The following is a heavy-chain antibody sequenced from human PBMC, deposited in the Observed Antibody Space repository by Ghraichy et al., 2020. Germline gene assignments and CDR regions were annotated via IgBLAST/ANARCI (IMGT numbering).Heavy chain of an antibody. CDR3: AARYNSLFDY. Sequence: GGSLRLSCAASGFIFSTYDMQWVRQAPGKGLEWVAFIRFDGSNKYYADSVKGRFTISRDNSKNILYLQMNSLRAEDTAVYYCAARYNSLFDYWGQGTLVPVSS. CDR2: IRFDGSNK. J-gene: IGHJ4*02. V-gene: IGHV3-30*02. D-gene: IGHD6-19*01. CDR1: GFIFSTYD.